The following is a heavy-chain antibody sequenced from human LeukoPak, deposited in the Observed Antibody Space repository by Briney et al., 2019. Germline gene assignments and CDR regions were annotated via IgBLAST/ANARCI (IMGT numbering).Heavy chain of an antibody. D-gene: IGHD6-19*01. V-gene: IGHV4-34*01. CDR1: GGSFSGYY. CDR2: INHSGST. J-gene: IGHJ4*02. Sequence: SETLSLTCAVYGGSFSGYYWSWIRQPPGKGLEWIGEINHSGSTNYYPSLKSRVTISVDTSKNQFSLKLSSVTAADTAVYYCARGLRKWLVHYYFDYWGQGTLVTVSS. CDR3: ARGLRKWLVHYYFDY.